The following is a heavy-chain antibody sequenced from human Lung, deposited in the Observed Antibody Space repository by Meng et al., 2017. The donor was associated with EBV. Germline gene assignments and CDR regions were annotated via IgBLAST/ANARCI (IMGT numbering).Heavy chain of an antibody. Sequence: QVQPVQLGAEVKKPVASIKVSCKTSGEASGYIFTGYYMHWVRQAPGQGLEWMGRINPNSGGANYAQKFQGRVTMTRDTSISTAYMELNRLGSDDTAIYYCARSRETSNTSWGWFDSWGQGTPVTVSS. V-gene: IGHV1-2*06. CDR2: INPNSGGA. D-gene: IGHD2-2*01. J-gene: IGHJ5*01. CDR3: ARSRETSNTSWGWFDS. CDR1: GYIFTGYY.